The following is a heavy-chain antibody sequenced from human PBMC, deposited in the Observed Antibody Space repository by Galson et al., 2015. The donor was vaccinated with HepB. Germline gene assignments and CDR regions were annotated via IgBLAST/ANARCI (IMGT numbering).Heavy chain of an antibody. CDR2: ISSSSSYI. V-gene: IGHV3-21*01. D-gene: IGHD3-10*01. CDR1: GFTFSSYS. Sequence: SLRLSCAASGFTFSSYSMNWVRQAPGKGLEWVSSISSSSSYIYYADSVKGRFTISRDNAKNSLYLQMNSLRAEDTAVYYCARVLDDSGYYFDYWGQGTLVTVSS. J-gene: IGHJ4*02. CDR3: ARVLDDSGYYFDY.